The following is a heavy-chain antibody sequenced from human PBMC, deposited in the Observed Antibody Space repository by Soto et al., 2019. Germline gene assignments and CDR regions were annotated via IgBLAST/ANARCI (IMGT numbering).Heavy chain of an antibody. V-gene: IGHV4-39*01. D-gene: IGHD2-15*01. CDR2: IYYSGST. Sequence: LSLTCTVSGGSISSSSYYWGWIRQPPGKGLEWIGSIYYSGSTYYNPSLKSRVTISVDTSKNQFSLKLSSVTAADTAVYYCARGDCSGGSCYRPTNWFDPWGQGTLVTVSS. J-gene: IGHJ5*02. CDR3: ARGDCSGGSCYRPTNWFDP. CDR1: GGSISSSSYY.